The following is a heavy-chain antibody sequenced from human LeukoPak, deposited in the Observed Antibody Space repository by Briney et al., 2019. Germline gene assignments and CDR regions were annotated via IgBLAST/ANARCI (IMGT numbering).Heavy chain of an antibody. D-gene: IGHD3-16*01. CDR1: GFTFSSFA. CDR2: ISGGGGTT. CDR3: AKGYVTNGYFDS. Sequence: AGGSLRLSCAASGFTFSSFAMSWVGQAPGKGLEWVSAISGGGGTTYYADSVKDRFTISRDNSKSTLFLEMNSLRVEDTALYYCAKGYVTNGYFDSWGQGTLVTVSS. V-gene: IGHV3-23*01. J-gene: IGHJ4*02.